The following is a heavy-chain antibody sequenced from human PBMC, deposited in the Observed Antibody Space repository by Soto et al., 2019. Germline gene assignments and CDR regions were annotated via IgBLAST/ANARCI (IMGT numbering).Heavy chain of an antibody. V-gene: IGHV3-30-3*01. D-gene: IGHD1-1*01. CDR3: VRGDRNWDYYFSGMAV. CDR1: GSNCVNYR. J-gene: IGHJ6*02. CDR2: ISYDGSDK. Sequence: LRDCWTAVGSNCVNYRGHWVLQTPGKGVRWVAVISYDGSDKYYGDSVKGRFTISRDNSKNTLYLQMSSLRGADTAVYYCVRGDRNWDYYFSGMAVWGHRTTVPGFS.